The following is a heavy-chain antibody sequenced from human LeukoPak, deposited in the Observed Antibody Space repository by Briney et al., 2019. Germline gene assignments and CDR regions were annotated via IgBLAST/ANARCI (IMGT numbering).Heavy chain of an antibody. V-gene: IGHV3-66*01. D-gene: IGHD3-16*01. CDR1: GFTVSSNY. CDR2: IYSGGTT. CDR3: ARVWGSRGTLGAVEI. J-gene: IGHJ3*02. Sequence: GGSLRLPCAASGFTVSSNYMTWVRQAPGKGLEWVSFIYSGGTTYYAESVKGRFTISRDNSKNTMYLQMNSLRAEDTAVYYCARVWGSRGTLGAVEIWGQGTMVTVSS.